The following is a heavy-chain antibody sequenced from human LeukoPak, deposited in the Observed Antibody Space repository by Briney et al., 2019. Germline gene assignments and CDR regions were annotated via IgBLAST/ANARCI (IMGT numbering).Heavy chain of an antibody. V-gene: IGHV3-23*01. Sequence: VGTLRLSCAASGLTSSIDAMSWVRQAPGEGLEWVSAICGSGGSAYYADSVKGWFTICRDNSKNTLYLQMNSLRAEDTAVYSCAKDRNYYYDSSGIDYWGQGTLVTVSS. CDR3: AKDRNYYYDSSGIDY. CDR1: GLTSSIDA. J-gene: IGHJ4*02. D-gene: IGHD3-22*01. CDR2: ICGSGGSA.